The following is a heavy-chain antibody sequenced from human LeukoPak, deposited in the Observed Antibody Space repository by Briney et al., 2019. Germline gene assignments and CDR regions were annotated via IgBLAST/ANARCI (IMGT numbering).Heavy chain of an antibody. CDR1: GYTFTGCY. Sequence: ASVKVSCKASGYTFTGCYMHWVRQAPGQGLEWMGWINPNSGGTNYSQKFQGRVTITRDTSASTAYMELSSLRSEDTAVYYCASLETAEGYYYGMDVWGQGTTVTVSS. CDR3: ASLETAEGYYYGMDV. D-gene: IGHD2-2*01. V-gene: IGHV1-2*02. J-gene: IGHJ6*02. CDR2: INPNSGGT.